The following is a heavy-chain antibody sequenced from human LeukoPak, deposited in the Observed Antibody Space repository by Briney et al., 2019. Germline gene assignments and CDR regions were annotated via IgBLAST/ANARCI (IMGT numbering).Heavy chain of an antibody. V-gene: IGHV5-51*01. CDR1: GYTFASYW. Sequence: PGGSLRLSCKGSGYTFASYWIAWVRQMPGNGLEWMGIIYPGDPDTRYSPSFQGQVTISADKSINTAYLQWSSLKASDTAMYYCARQIADSSGPIDYWGQGALVTVSS. D-gene: IGHD6-19*01. CDR3: ARQIADSSGPIDY. J-gene: IGHJ4*02. CDR2: IYPGDPDT.